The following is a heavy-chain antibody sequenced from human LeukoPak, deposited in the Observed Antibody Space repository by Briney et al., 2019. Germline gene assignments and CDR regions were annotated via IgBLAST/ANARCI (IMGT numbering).Heavy chain of an antibody. CDR2: IYYSGST. J-gene: IGHJ4*02. D-gene: IGHD6-13*01. CDR1: GGSISSYY. V-gene: IGHV4-59*08. CDR3: ARPAAAGFDY. Sequence: SETLSLTCTVSGGSISSYYWSWIRQPPGKGLEWVGYIYYSGSTDYHPSLRSRVTMSVDTSKSQFSLRLSSVTAADTAVYYCARPAAAGFDYWGQGTLVTVSS.